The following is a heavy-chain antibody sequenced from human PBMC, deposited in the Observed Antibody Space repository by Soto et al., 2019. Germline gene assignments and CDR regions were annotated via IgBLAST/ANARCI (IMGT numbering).Heavy chain of an antibody. Sequence: QVQLVESGGGVVQPGRSLRLSCAASGFSFSKYGMHWVRQAPGKGLEWVAEMSDDGSKKYYGDSVKGRFTISRDNSKNTLYLLIDSVRPEDKAMYYCAKELRETGGYYFDCWGRGTLVTVSS. CDR3: AKELRETGGYYFDC. CDR1: GFSFSKYG. CDR2: MSDDGSKK. D-gene: IGHD3-16*01. J-gene: IGHJ4*02. V-gene: IGHV3-30*18.